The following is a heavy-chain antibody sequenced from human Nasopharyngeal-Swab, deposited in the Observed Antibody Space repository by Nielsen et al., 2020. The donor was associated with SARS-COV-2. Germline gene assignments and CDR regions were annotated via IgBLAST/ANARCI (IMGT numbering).Heavy chain of an antibody. CDR2: ISGSGGST. CDR3: AKDVFSGSYNYFDC. V-gene: IGHV3-23*01. J-gene: IGHJ4*02. D-gene: IGHD3-10*01. Sequence: GESLKISCAASGFTFSSYAMSWVRQAPGKGLEWVSAISGSGGSTYYADSVKGRFTISRDNSNNTLYLQMDSLRAEDTAVYYCAKDVFSGSYNYFDCWGQGTLVTVSS. CDR1: GFTFSSYA.